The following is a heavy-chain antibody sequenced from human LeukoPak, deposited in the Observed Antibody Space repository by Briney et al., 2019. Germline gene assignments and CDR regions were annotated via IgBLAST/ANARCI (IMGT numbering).Heavy chain of an antibody. J-gene: IGHJ4*02. Sequence: PGGSLRLSCAASGFTFSSYSMNWVRQAPGKGLEWVAFIRYDGTNKYYADSVKGRFTISRDNSKNTLYLQMNSLRAEDTAMYYCAKDSAYYYDSGGYYYDWGQGTLVTVSS. CDR2: IRYDGTNK. V-gene: IGHV3-30*02. CDR3: AKDSAYYYDSGGYYYD. D-gene: IGHD3-22*01. CDR1: GFTFSSYS.